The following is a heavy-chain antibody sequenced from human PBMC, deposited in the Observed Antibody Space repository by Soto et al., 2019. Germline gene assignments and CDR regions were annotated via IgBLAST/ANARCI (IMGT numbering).Heavy chain of an antibody. CDR2: IYYSGST. CDR1: GGSISSRDYY. V-gene: IGHV4-30-4*01. D-gene: IGHD4-17*01. Sequence: SETLSLTCSVSGGSISSRDYYWSWIRQPPGKGLEWIGYIYYSGSTYYNPSLKSRVTISVDTSKNQFSLKLSSVTAADTAVYYCARYGDYETAIVPFDPWGQGTLVTVSS. J-gene: IGHJ5*02. CDR3: ARYGDYETAIVPFDP.